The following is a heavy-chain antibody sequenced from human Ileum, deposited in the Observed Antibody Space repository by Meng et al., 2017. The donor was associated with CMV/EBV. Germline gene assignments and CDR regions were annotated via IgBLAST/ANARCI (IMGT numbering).Heavy chain of an antibody. CDR3: ARDHYDYVWGSYRYAG. D-gene: IGHD3-16*02. CDR2: IYYSGST. CDR1: GGSISSSSYY. J-gene: IGHJ4*02. Sequence: SETLSLTCTVPGGSISSSSYYWGWIRQPPGKGLEWIGSIYYSGSTYYNPSLESRVTISVDTSKNQFSLKLSSVTAADTAVYYCARDHYDYVWGSYRYAGWGQGSRVTVSS. V-gene: IGHV4-39*07.